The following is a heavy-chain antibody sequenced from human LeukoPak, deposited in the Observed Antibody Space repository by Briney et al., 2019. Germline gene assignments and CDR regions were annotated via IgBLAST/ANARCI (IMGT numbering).Heavy chain of an antibody. CDR3: TRVLYSSGWYGDHY. D-gene: IGHD6-19*01. V-gene: IGHV3-30*03. CDR2: ISYDGSNK. J-gene: IGHJ4*02. Sequence: GGSLRLSCAASGFTFRNYGMHWVRQAPGKGLEWVSIISYDGSNKYYADSVKGRFTISRDNSQSTLYLQMNSLRAEDTAVYYCTRVLYSSGWYGDHYWGQGTLVTVSS. CDR1: GFTFRNYG.